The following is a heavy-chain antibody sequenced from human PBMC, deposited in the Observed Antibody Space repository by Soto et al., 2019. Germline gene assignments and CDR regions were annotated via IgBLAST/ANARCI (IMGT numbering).Heavy chain of an antibody. D-gene: IGHD3-10*01. Sequence: QVQLVESGGGVVQPGRSLRLSCAASGFTFSSYGMHWVRQAPGKGLEWVSLISYDGSKKFYTDSVKGRFTISRDNSKNTLYLQMNSLRAEATAVYFCVKGVGEFPSWLDSWGQGTLVTASS. CDR3: VKGVGEFPSWLDS. J-gene: IGHJ5*01. CDR2: ISYDGSKK. V-gene: IGHV3-30*18. CDR1: GFTFSSYG.